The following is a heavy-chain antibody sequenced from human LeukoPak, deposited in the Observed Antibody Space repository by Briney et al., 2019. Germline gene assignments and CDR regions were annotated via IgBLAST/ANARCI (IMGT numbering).Heavy chain of an antibody. CDR2: INHSGST. Sequence: PSETLSLTCTVSGGSISSYYWSWIRQPPGKGLEWIGEINHSGSTNYNPSLKSRVTISVDTSKNQFSLKLSSVTAADTAVYYCARGVAAAGTPPPRNYFDYWGQGTLVTVSS. CDR1: GGSISSYY. V-gene: IGHV4-34*01. CDR3: ARGVAAAGTPPPRNYFDY. D-gene: IGHD6-13*01. J-gene: IGHJ4*02.